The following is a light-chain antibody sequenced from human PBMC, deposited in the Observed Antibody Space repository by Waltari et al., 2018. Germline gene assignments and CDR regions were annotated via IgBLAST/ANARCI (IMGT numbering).Light chain of an antibody. CDR2: DVS. CDR1: TSDLGGYNY. V-gene: IGLV2-14*01. J-gene: IGLJ3*02. Sequence: QSALTQPASVSGSPGQSITISCTGTTSDLGGYNYVSWYQQHPGKAPKLMIYDVSSRPSGVSNRFSGSKSGNTASLIISGLQAEDKADYYCSSFTSSSTWVFGGGTKLTVL. CDR3: SSFTSSSTWV.